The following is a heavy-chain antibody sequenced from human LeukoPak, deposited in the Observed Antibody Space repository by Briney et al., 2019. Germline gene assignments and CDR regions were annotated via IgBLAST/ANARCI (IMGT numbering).Heavy chain of an antibody. V-gene: IGHV3-23*01. CDR2: ISGSATST. CDR1: GFTFSSYS. CDR3: ARAAMVRGVDYFDY. D-gene: IGHD3-10*01. Sequence: TGGSLRLSCAASGFTFSSYSMTWVRQAPGKGLEWVSVISGSATSTYYADSVKGRFTISRDNSKNTLYPQVNSLRAGDTAVYYCARAAMVRGVDYFDYWGQGTLVTVSS. J-gene: IGHJ4*02.